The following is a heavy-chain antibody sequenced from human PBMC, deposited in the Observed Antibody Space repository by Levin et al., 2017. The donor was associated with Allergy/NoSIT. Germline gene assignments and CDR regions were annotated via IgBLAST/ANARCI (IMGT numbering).Heavy chain of an antibody. D-gene: IGHD3-10*01. Sequence: GESLKISCAASGFTFSSYSMNWVRQAPGKGLEWVSYISSSSSTIYYADSVKGRFTISRDNAKNSLYLQMNSLRDEDTAVYYCAREGITMVRGVIFFYYGMDVWGQGTTVTVSS. CDR1: GFTFSSYS. J-gene: IGHJ6*02. V-gene: IGHV3-48*02. CDR2: ISSSSSTI. CDR3: AREGITMVRGVIFFYYGMDV.